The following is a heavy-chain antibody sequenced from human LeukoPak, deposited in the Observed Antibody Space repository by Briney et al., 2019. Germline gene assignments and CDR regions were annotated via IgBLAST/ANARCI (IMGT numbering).Heavy chain of an antibody. CDR1: GFTFSSYA. V-gene: IGHV3-23*01. CDR2: ISGSGGSI. Sequence: GGSLRLSCAASGFTFSSYAMSWVRQAPGKGLEWVSAISGSGGSIYYADSVKGRFAISRDNSKNTLYLQMNSLRAEDTAVYYCAKIPQWLVCPYYYYYGMDVWGQGTTVTVSS. J-gene: IGHJ6*02. D-gene: IGHD6-19*01. CDR3: AKIPQWLVCPYYYYYGMDV.